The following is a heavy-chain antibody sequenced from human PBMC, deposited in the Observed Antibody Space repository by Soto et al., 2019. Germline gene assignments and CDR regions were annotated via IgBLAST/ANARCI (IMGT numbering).Heavy chain of an antibody. V-gene: IGHV4-59*01. CDR3: AREAGTTDAFDI. Sequence: SETLSLTYTVSGGSISSYYWSWIRQPPGKGLEWIGYIYYSGSTNYNPSLKSRVTISVDTSKNQFSLKLSSVTAADTAVYYCAREAGTTDAFDIWGQGTMVTVSS. CDR1: GGSISSYY. D-gene: IGHD1-7*01. CDR2: IYYSGST. J-gene: IGHJ3*02.